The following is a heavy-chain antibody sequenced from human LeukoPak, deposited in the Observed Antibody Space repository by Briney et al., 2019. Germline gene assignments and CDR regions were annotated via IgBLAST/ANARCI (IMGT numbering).Heavy chain of an antibody. Sequence: GGSLRLSCAASGFTFSSYSMNWVRQAPGKGLEWVSYISSSSSTIYYADSVKGRFTISRDNAKNSLYLQMNSLRAEDTAVYYCAKGGNWGLGDYWGQGTLVTVSS. V-gene: IGHV3-48*04. CDR1: GFTFSSYS. CDR2: ISSSSSTI. D-gene: IGHD7-27*01. CDR3: AKGGNWGLGDY. J-gene: IGHJ4*02.